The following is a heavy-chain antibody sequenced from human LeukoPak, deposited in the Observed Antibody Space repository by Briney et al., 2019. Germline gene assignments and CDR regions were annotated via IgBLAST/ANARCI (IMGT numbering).Heavy chain of an antibody. D-gene: IGHD6-19*01. Sequence: GGSLRLSCAASEFTFRSYWMSWVRQAPGKGLEWVANIDQDGSEKYYVDSVKGRFTISRDNANNFLYLQMNSLRAEDTALYYCARAYKDRSLAGKKEFFQHWGQGTLVTVSS. CDR2: IDQDGSEK. V-gene: IGHV3-7*03. CDR3: ARAYKDRSLAGKKEFFQH. CDR1: EFTFRSYW. J-gene: IGHJ1*01.